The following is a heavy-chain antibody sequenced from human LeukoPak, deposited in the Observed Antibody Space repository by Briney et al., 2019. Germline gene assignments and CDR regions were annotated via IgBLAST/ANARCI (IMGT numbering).Heavy chain of an antibody. V-gene: IGHV4-59*01. D-gene: IGHD6-13*01. CDR1: GVSISGYY. J-gene: IGHJ4*02. CDR3: ARVRWVGQQLVPLYYFDY. Sequence: SETLSLTCTVSGVSISGYYWTWIRQSPGKGLEWIGYIYYTGNTNYNPSLKIRVTISVDTSKNQFSLRLSSVTAADTAVYYCARVRWVGQQLVPLYYFDYWGQGTLVTVSS. CDR2: IYYTGNT.